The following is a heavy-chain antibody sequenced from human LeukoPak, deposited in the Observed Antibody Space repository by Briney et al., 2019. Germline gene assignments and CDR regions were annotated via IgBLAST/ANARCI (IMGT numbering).Heavy chain of an antibody. J-gene: IGHJ2*01. CDR2: IIPVSGST. D-gene: IGHD5-18*01. CDR1: GIFGSYV. CDR3: AKEGNTALVTGYFDL. Sequence: SVKVSSKASGIFGSYVISWVRKAPGQGLEWMGGIIPVSGSTHYAQKFQGRLTITADESTSTVYMEMSSLRSEDTAMYYCAKEGNTALVTGYFDLWGRGTLVTVSA. V-gene: IGHV1-69*01.